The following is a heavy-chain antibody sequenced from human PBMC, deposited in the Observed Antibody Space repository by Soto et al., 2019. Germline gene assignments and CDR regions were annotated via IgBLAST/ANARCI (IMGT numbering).Heavy chain of an antibody. CDR2: IWYDGSNK. CDR1: GFTFGRHG. CDR3: ARASRNYYDSSGYLYYFDY. V-gene: IGHV3-33*01. J-gene: IGHJ4*02. D-gene: IGHD3-22*01. Sequence: AGGSLRLSCVASGFTFGRHGMHWVRQAPGKGLEWVAFIWYDGSNKDYADSVKGRFTISRDNSKNTLYLQMNSLRAEDTAVYYCARASRNYYDSSGYLYYFDYWGQGTLVTVSS.